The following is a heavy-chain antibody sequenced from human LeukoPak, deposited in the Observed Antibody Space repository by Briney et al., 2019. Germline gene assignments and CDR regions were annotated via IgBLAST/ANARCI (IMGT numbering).Heavy chain of an antibody. Sequence: NPSETLSLTCAVYGGSFSGYYWSWIRQPPGKGLEWIGEINHSGSTNYNPSLKSRVTISVDTSKNQFSLKLSSVTAADTAVYYCARIRRYCSSTSCYNRSGMDVWGQGTTVTVSS. CDR2: INHSGST. V-gene: IGHV4-34*01. D-gene: IGHD2-2*02. CDR3: ARIRRYCSSTSCYNRSGMDV. J-gene: IGHJ6*02. CDR1: GGSFSGYY.